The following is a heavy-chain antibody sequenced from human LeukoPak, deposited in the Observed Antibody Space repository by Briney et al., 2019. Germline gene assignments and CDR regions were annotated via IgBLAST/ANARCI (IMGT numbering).Heavy chain of an antibody. J-gene: IGHJ6*02. CDR1: GFTFSNYA. Sequence: GGSLRLSCAASGFTFSNYAMSGVRQAPGKGLQWGSSLSASAGDTYYTGSVKGRLTISRDNSKLTLYLQMNSLRAEYTAIYYCAKVYSEHSGHRAFDVWGQGTMVTVSS. V-gene: IGHV3-23*01. D-gene: IGHD1-26*01. CDR3: AKVYSEHSGHRAFDV. CDR2: LSASAGDT.